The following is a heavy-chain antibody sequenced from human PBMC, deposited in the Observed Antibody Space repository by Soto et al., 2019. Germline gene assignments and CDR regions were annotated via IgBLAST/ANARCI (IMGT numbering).Heavy chain of an antibody. CDR2: ISSSSSTI. J-gene: IGHJ4*02. CDR1: GFTFSSYN. V-gene: IGHV3-48*01. D-gene: IGHD6-19*01. CDR3: ARAYDIAVAGNLDY. Sequence: SGFTFSSYNMNWVRQAPGKGLEWVSYISSSSSTIYYADSVKGRFTISRDNAKNSLYLQMNSLRAEDTAVYYCARAYDIAVAGNLDYWGQGTLVTVSS.